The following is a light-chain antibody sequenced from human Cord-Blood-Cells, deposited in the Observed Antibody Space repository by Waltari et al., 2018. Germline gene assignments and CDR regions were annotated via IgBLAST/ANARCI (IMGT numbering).Light chain of an antibody. CDR1: QDISNY. CDR2: WAS. V-gene: IGKV4-1*01. Sequence: DIQMTQSPSSLSASVGDRVTITCQASQDISNYLNWYQQKPGQPPKLLIYWASTRESGVPDRFSGSGSGTDFTLTISSLQAEDVAVYYCQQYYSTWTFGQGTKVEIK. CDR3: QQYYSTWT. J-gene: IGKJ1*01.